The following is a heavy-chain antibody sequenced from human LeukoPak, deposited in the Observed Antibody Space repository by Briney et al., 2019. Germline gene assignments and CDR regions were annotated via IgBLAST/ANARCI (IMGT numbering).Heavy chain of an antibody. CDR3: ARDEGY. V-gene: IGHV3-33*08. Sequence: PGGSLRLSCAATGFTFSSYAMSWVRQAPGKGLEWVAVIWYDGSNKYYADSVKGRFTISRDNSKNTLYLQMNSLRAEDTAVYYCARDEGYWGQGTLVTVSS. CDR1: GFTFSSYA. J-gene: IGHJ4*02. CDR2: IWYDGSNK.